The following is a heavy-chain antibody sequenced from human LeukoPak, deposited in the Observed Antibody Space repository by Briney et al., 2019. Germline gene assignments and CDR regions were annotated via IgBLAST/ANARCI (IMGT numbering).Heavy chain of an antibody. V-gene: IGHV3-21*01. Sequence: KTGGSLRLSCAASGFTFSSYSMNWVRQAPGKGLEWVSSISSSSSYIYYADSVKGRFTISRDNAKNSLYLQMNSLRAEDTAVYYCARLPVLRYFDGSRHYYFDYWGQGTLVTVSS. D-gene: IGHD3-9*01. CDR2: ISSSSSYI. J-gene: IGHJ4*02. CDR1: GFTFSSYS. CDR3: ARLPVLRYFDGSRHYYFDY.